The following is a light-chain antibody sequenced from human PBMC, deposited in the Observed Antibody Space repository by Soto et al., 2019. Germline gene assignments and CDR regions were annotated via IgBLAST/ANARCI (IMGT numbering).Light chain of an antibody. Sequence: EIEWTQYLATPAVTPRERATLSCRASQSVSSNLAWYQQKPGQAPRLLIYGASTRATGIPARFSGSGSGTEFTLTISSLQSEDFAVYYCQQYNKWPITFGQGTKVDIK. V-gene: IGKV3-15*01. CDR1: QSVSSN. CDR3: QQYNKWPIT. CDR2: GAS. J-gene: IGKJ1*01.